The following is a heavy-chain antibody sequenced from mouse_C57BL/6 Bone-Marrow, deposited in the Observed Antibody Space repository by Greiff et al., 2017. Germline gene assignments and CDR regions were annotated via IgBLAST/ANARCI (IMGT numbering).Heavy chain of an antibody. CDR1: GYTFTSYW. V-gene: IGHV1-7*01. D-gene: IGHD1-1*01. CDR3: ARGYYYGSSYWFAY. J-gene: IGHJ3*01. CDR2: INPSSGYT. Sequence: VQLQQSGAELAKPGASVKLSCKASGYTFTSYWMHWVKQRPGQGLEWIGYINPSSGYTNYNQKFKGKSTLTVDKSSSTAYMQLSSLTSEDSAVYYCARGYYYGSSYWFAYWGQGTLVTVSA.